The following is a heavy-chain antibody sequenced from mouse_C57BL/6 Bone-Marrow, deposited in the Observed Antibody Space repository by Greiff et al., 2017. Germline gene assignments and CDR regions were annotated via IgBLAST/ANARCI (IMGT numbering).Heavy chain of an antibody. CDR2: INPSNGGT. CDR1: GYTFTSYW. Sequence: QVQLQLPGTELVKPGASVKLSCKASGYTFTSYWMHWVKQRPGQGLEWIGNINPSNGGTNYNEKFKSKATLTVDKSSSTAYMQLSSLTSEDSAVYYCARFDYDEDWYFDVWGTGTTVTVSS. V-gene: IGHV1-53*01. D-gene: IGHD2-4*01. J-gene: IGHJ1*03. CDR3: ARFDYDEDWYFDV.